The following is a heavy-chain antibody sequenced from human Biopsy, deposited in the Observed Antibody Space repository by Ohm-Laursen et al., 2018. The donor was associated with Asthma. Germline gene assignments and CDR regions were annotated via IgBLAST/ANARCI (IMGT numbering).Heavy chain of an antibody. CDR2: SMTVFGTT. D-gene: IGHD6-19*01. CDR1: GGTFSNFA. J-gene: IGHJ6*02. CDR3: ARCQVGYSSGWSLLLKKIYYAGMDV. Sequence: GASVKVSCKAPGGTFSNFAISWVRQAPGQGLEWLGGSMTVFGTTNYAQEVQGRVTITADESTSTAYMEVTSLRSEDTAIYYCARCQVGYSSGWSLLLKKIYYAGMDVWGQGTAVTVSS. V-gene: IGHV1-69*13.